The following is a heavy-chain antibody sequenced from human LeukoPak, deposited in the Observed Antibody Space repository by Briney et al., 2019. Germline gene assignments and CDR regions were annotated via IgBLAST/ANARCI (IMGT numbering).Heavy chain of an antibody. CDR1: GGSISSGGYY. D-gene: IGHD1-1*01. V-gene: IGHV4-30-2*01. J-gene: IGHJ3*02. CDR2: IYHSGST. CDR3: ARGGGYNWNDQGGSGAFDI. Sequence: PSQTLSLTCTVSGGSISSGGYYWSWIRQPPGKGLEWIGYIYHSGSTYYNPSLKSRVTISVDRSKNQFSLKLSSVTAADTAVYYCARGGGYNWNDQGGSGAFDIWGQGTVVTVSS.